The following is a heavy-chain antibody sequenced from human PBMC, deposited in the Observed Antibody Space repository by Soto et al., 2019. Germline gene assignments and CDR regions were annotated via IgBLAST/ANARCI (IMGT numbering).Heavy chain of an antibody. CDR2: ISGSGAIT. V-gene: IGHV3-23*01. D-gene: IGHD3-9*01. J-gene: IGHJ4*02. Sequence: VQLLESGGGLVQPGGSLRLSCVASGFTFKNYDMRWVRQAPGKGLEWVSGISGSGAITYYADSVRGRFTISRDNSKNTLYLQLNSLGAEDTAIYYCAKDRQCRSYYESAGHYNNWGQGTLVTVSS. CDR3: AKDRQCRSYYESAGHYNN. CDR1: GFTFKNYD.